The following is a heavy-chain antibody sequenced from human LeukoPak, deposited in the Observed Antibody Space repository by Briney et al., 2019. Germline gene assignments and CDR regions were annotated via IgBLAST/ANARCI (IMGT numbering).Heavy chain of an antibody. CDR2: IKQDGSEK. CDR1: GFTFSSYW. D-gene: IGHD4-17*01. CDR3: ARDLSGVYGDYAIDY. Sequence: GGSLRLSCAASGFTFSSYWMSWVRQAPGKGLEWVANIKQDGSEKYYVDSVKGRFTISRDNAKNSLYLQMNSLRAEDTAVYYCARDLSGVYGDYAIDYWGQGTLVTVSS. V-gene: IGHV3-7*01. J-gene: IGHJ4*02.